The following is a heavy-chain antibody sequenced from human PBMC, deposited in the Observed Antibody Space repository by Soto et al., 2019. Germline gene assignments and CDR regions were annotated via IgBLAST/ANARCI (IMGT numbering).Heavy chain of an antibody. D-gene: IGHD3-10*01. V-gene: IGHV2-26*01. J-gene: IGHJ6*02. CDR2: IFSNDEK. CDR1: GFSLSNARMG. CDR3: ARMLITMVRGVPGYYYGMDV. Sequence: SGPTLVNPTETLTLTCTVSGFSLSNARMGVSWIRQPPGKALEWLAHIFSNDEKSYSTSLKSRLTISKDTSKSQVVLTMTNMDPVDTATYYCARMLITMVRGVPGYYYGMDVWGQGTTVTVSS.